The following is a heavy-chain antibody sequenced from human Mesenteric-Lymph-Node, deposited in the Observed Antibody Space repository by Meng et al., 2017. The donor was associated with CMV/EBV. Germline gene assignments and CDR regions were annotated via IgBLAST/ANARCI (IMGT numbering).Heavy chain of an antibody. V-gene: IGHV3-15*01. CDR1: GFIFGSSW. CDR3: SWMMTMTTLGS. J-gene: IGHJ4*02. CDR2: IRIAPDGERT. D-gene: IGHD3-16*01. Sequence: GESLKISCVASGFIFGSSWMSWARQAPGKGLEWIGRIRIAPDGERTDYAAFVKGRFIISADVSQSTLYLQMNTLKIDDTGVYYCSWMMTMTTLGSWGQGTLVTVSS.